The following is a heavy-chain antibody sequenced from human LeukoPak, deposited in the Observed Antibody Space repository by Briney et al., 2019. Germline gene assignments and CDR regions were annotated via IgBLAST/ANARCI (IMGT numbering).Heavy chain of an antibody. V-gene: IGHV4-38-2*02. CDR2: IYHSGST. Sequence: PSETLSLTCTVSGYSISSGYYWGWIRQPPGKGLEWIGSIYHSGSTYYNPSLKSRVTISVDTSKNQFSLKLSSVTAADTAVYYCARYPIMGYCSGGSCYYFDYWGQGTLVTVSS. CDR1: GYSISSGYY. D-gene: IGHD2-15*01. J-gene: IGHJ4*02. CDR3: ARYPIMGYCSGGSCYYFDY.